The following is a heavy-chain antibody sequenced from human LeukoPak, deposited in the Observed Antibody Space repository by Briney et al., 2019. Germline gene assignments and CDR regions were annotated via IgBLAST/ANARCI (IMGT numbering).Heavy chain of an antibody. CDR1: GYTFTGYY. V-gene: IGHV1-2*02. Sequence: ASVKVSCKASGYTFTGYYMHWVRQAPGQGLEWMGWINPNSGGTNYAQKFQGRVSMTRDTSINTAYMELSRLRSDDTAVYYCARGDELRYFDWFFLFDYWGQGTLVTVSS. CDR3: ARGDELRYFDWFFLFDY. CDR2: INPNSGGT. J-gene: IGHJ4*02. D-gene: IGHD3-9*01.